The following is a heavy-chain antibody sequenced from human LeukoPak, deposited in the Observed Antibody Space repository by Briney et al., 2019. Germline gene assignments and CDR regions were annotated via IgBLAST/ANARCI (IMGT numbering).Heavy chain of an antibody. D-gene: IGHD4-23*01. CDR2: IYYSGST. Sequence: SETLSLTCTVSGGSISSHYWSWIRQPPGKGLEWIGYIYYSGSTNYNPSLKSRVTISVDTSKNQFSLKLSSVTAADTAVYYCARENSEDAFDIWGPGTMVTVSS. CDR3: ARENSEDAFDI. CDR1: GGSISSHY. V-gene: IGHV4-59*11. J-gene: IGHJ3*02.